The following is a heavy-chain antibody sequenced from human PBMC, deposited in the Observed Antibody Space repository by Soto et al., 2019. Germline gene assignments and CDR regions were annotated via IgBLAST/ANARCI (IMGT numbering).Heavy chain of an antibody. J-gene: IGHJ3*02. CDR1: GYTLTELS. Sequence: ASVKVSCKVSGYTLTELSMHWVRQAPGKGLEWMGGFDLEDGETIYAQNFQGRVTMTEDTSTDTAYMELSSLRSEDTAVYYCATDPSRITMIPTFVFGAFDIWGQGTMVTVSS. D-gene: IGHD3-22*01. V-gene: IGHV1-24*01. CDR2: FDLEDGET. CDR3: ATDPSRITMIPTFVFGAFDI.